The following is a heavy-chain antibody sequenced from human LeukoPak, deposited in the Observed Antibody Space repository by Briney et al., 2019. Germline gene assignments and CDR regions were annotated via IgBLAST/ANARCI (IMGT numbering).Heavy chain of an antibody. J-gene: IGHJ3*02. D-gene: IGHD2-2*01. CDR2: INHIGST. CDR1: GGSFRGYN. CDR3: VRLYLPARIGAFDI. Sequence: PSETLSLTCAVYGGSFRGYNWSWIRQPPGKGLEWIGEINHIGSTNYNPSLKSRVTISVDTSKNQFSLKLSSVTAADTAVYYCVRLYLPARIGAFDIWGQGTMVTVSS. V-gene: IGHV4-34*01.